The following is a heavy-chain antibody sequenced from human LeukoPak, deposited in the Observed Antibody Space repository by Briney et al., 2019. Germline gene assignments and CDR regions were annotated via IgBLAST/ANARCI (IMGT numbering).Heavy chain of an antibody. J-gene: IGHJ4*02. V-gene: IGHV4-34*01. Sequence: SETLSLTCAVYGGSFSGYYWSWIRQPPGKGLAWIGEINHSGSTNYNPSLKSRVTISVDTSKNQFSLKLSSVTAADTAVYYCARGRSLIYCSSTSCYGSYFDYWGQGTLVTVSS. CDR2: INHSGST. D-gene: IGHD2-2*01. CDR1: GGSFSGYY. CDR3: ARGRSLIYCSSTSCYGSYFDY.